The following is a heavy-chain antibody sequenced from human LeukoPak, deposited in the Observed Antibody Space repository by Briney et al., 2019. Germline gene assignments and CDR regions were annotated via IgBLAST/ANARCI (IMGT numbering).Heavy chain of an antibody. J-gene: IGHJ6*03. CDR1: GFTFSSYG. D-gene: IGHD2-15*01. CDR3: ARAGRKSRGVDIVRKKETGYYYYLDV. CDR2: ISGSGGST. Sequence: GGSLRLSCAASGFTFSSYGMSWVRQAPGKGLEWVSAISGSGGSTYYADSVKGRFTISRDNAKNSLYLQMNSLRVEDTAVYYCARAGRKSRGVDIVRKKETGYYYYLDVWGKGTTVTVSS. V-gene: IGHV3-23*01.